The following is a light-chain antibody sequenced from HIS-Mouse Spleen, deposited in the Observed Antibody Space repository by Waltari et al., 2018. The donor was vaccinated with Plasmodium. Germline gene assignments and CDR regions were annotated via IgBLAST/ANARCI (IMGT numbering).Light chain of an antibody. CDR2: DAS. CDR1: QSVSSY. CDR3: QQRSNWLVT. V-gene: IGKV3-11*01. J-gene: IGKJ3*01. Sequence: DIVLTQSPATLSLSPGERATLSCRASQSVSSYLAWYQQKPGQAPRLLIYDASNRATGIPARFSGSGSGTDFTLTISSLEPEDFAVYYCQQRSNWLVTFGPGTKVDIK.